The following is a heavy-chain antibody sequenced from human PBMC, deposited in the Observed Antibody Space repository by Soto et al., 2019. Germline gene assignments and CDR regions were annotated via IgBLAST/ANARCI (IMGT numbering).Heavy chain of an antibody. D-gene: IGHD3-3*01. CDR2: INYRGNT. V-gene: IGHV4-59*01. CDR3: ARVGSRFFGFSGMDV. Sequence: QVQLQESGPGLVKPSETLSLTCTVSGGSISDYYWSWIRQPPGRGLEWTGHINYRGNTNYNPSLKSRVTISVDSSKNQFSLKVTSVTAEDTAGYYCARVGSRFFGFSGMDVWGQGTTVTVSS. J-gene: IGHJ6*02. CDR1: GGSISDYY.